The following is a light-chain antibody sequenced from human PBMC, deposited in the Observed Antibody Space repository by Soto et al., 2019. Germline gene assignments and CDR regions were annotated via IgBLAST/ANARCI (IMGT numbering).Light chain of an antibody. CDR3: QQYGSSPMT. Sequence: DIVLTQSPGTLSLSPGERATLSCRASQSVSSSNLAWYQQKPAQAPRLLIYGASSRATGIPDRFSGSGSGTDFTLTISRLEPEDFAVCYCQQYGSSPMTFGQGTRLEIK. CDR2: GAS. CDR1: QSVSSSN. J-gene: IGKJ5*01. V-gene: IGKV3-20*01.